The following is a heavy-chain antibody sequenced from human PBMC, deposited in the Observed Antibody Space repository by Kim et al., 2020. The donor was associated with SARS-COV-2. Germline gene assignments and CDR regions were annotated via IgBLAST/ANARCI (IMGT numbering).Heavy chain of an antibody. D-gene: IGHD1-20*01. V-gene: IGHV5-51*01. J-gene: IGHJ4*02. CDR1: GYTFSSYW. Sequence: GESLKISCKGFGYTFSSYWIGWVRQMPGQGLEWIGIIYIGDSDTSYNPSFQGQVTISAVKSTSTAYLQWSSLKASDTAMYYCARLTGSMAGEYDYWGQGTLVTVSS. CDR2: IYIGDSDT. CDR3: ARLTGSMAGEYDY.